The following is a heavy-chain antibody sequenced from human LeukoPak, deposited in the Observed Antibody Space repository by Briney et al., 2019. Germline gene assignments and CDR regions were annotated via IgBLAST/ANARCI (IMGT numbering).Heavy chain of an antibody. CDR3: ARVTEAPYYFDY. CDR2: FSSSSSYI. J-gene: IGHJ4*02. Sequence: TGGSLRLSCTASGFPFSSYRKNRVRQALGKGPNWVSSFSSSSSYISYAGSVKGRFTISRDNAKNSLYLQMNSLRAEDTAVYYCARVTEAPYYFDYWGQGTLVTVSS. V-gene: IGHV3-21*01. CDR1: GFPFSSYR.